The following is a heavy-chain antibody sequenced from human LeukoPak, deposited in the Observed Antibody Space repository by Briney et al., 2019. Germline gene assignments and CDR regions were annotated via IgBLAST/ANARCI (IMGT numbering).Heavy chain of an antibody. CDR3: ARSTDGYNGNYYSG. Sequence: GASVKVSCKASENIFTTYYIHWVRQAPGQGLEWMGVIKRGGDRTSYAQKFQGRVTITRDTSTSTVYMEVSSLRPEDTAVYYCARSTDGYNGNYYSGWGQGTTVAVSS. CDR1: ENIFTTYY. D-gene: IGHD5-24*01. CDR2: IKRGGDRT. J-gene: IGHJ6*02. V-gene: IGHV1-46*01.